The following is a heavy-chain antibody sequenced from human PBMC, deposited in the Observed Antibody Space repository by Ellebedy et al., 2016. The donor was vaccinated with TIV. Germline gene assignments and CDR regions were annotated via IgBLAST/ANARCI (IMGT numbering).Heavy chain of an antibody. CDR1: GGSISGSDHY. D-gene: IGHD5-18*01. Sequence: MPSETLSLTCTVSGGSISGSDHYWNWIRQPPGKDLEWIGYVHYSGNTYYNPSLKSRVTISVDTSKNQFSLKLSSVTAADTAVFYCASGFSYGLLDYWGQGTLVAVSS. CDR3: ASGFSYGLLDY. J-gene: IGHJ4*02. V-gene: IGHV4-30-4*02. CDR2: VHYSGNT.